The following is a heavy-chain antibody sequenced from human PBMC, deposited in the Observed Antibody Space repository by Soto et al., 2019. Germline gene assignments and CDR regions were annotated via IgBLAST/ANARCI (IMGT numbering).Heavy chain of an antibody. CDR1: GFTFSSYA. CDR2: ISGSGGST. J-gene: IGHJ4*02. Sequence: GGSLRLSCAASGFTFSSYAMSWVRQAPGKGLEWVSAISGSGGSTYYADSVKGRFTISRDNSKNTLYLQMNSLRAEDTAVYYCAKTQGHWRGSGSKRLDYWGQGTLVTVSS. CDR3: AKTQGHWRGSGSKRLDY. D-gene: IGHD3-10*01. V-gene: IGHV3-23*01.